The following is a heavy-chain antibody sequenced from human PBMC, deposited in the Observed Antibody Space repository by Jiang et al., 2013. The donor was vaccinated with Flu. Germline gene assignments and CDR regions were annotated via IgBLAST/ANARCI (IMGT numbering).Heavy chain of an antibody. Sequence: YGSGLVKPSETLSLTCTVSGGSISSYYWSWIRQPPGKGLEWIGYIYYSGSTNYNPSLKSRVTISVDTSKNQFSLKLSSVTAADTAVYYCARAGITGTTEQDAFDIVGTKGTSGHRLF. V-gene: IGHV4-59*01. J-gene: IGHJ3*02. CDR3: ARAGITGTTEQDAFDI. CDR2: IYYSGST. D-gene: IGHD1-20*01. CDR1: GGSISSYY.